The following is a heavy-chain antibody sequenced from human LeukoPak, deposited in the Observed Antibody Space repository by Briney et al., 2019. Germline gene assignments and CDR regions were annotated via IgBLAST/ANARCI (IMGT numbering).Heavy chain of an antibody. CDR3: ARCLGSTSCHVGMDV. Sequence: GASVTVSCTASGGTFGSYAISWVRQAPGQGLEWMGGIIPISGTANYAQKFQGRVTITADESTSTAYMELSSLRSEDTAVYYCARCLGSTSCHVGMDVWGQGTTVTVSS. V-gene: IGHV1-69*13. CDR2: IIPISGTA. J-gene: IGHJ6*02. CDR1: GGTFGSYA. D-gene: IGHD2-2*01.